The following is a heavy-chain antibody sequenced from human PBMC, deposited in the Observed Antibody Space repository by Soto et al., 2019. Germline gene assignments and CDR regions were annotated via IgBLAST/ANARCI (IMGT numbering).Heavy chain of an antibody. J-gene: IGHJ3*02. V-gene: IGHV1-8*01. CDR2: MNPNSGNT. Sequence: QVQMVQSGAEVKKPGASVKVSCRASGYSFTSYDVNWVRQATGQGLEWMGWMNPNSGNTAFAEKLQGRVTMTRDTPISTAYMELSGLTSEDTAVYYCARYPYTSYCSDGSCSYAAFDIWGQGTVVTVSS. CDR3: ARYPYTSYCSDGSCSYAAFDI. CDR1: GYSFTSYD. D-gene: IGHD2-15*01.